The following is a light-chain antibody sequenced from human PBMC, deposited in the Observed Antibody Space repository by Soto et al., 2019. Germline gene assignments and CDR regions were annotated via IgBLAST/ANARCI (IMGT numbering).Light chain of an antibody. CDR2: AAS. J-gene: IGKJ4*01. CDR3: QQLNSYPLT. V-gene: IGKV1-9*01. CDR1: QGISSY. Sequence: DIQLTQSPSFLSASVGDRVTITCRASQGISSYLAWYQQKPGKAPKLLIYAASTLQSGVPSRFSGSGSGTEFTLTISSLQTEDFATYYWQQLNSYPLTCGGGTKVEIK.